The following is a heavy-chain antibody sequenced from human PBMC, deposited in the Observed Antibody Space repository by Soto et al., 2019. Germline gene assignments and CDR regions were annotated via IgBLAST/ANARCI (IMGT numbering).Heavy chain of an antibody. Sequence: SETLSLTFGVSGWTIRSPDWWTWVRQPPGKGLEWIGEVFQSGSTNYTPSLESRVTISVDKSKNQFSLTLTSVTAADTAVYFCARGRGRYSSGWSWFDPWGQGILVTVSS. J-gene: IGHJ5*02. V-gene: IGHV4-4*02. CDR2: VFQSGST. CDR1: GWTIRSPDW. CDR3: ARGRGRYSSGWSWFDP. D-gene: IGHD6-19*01.